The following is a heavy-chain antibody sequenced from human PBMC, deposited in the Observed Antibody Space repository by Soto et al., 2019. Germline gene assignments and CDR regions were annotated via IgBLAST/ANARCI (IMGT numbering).Heavy chain of an antibody. CDR1: GFTFSSYS. V-gene: IGHV3-48*01. D-gene: IGHD6-13*01. Sequence: EVQLVESGGGLVQPGGSLRLSCAASGFTFSSYSMNWVRQAPGKGLEWVSYISSSSSTIYYADSVKGRFTISRDNAKNSLYLPMNSLRAEDTAVYYWARHLKRIAQIGWFDPWGQGTLVTVSS. CDR3: ARHLKRIAQIGWFDP. CDR2: ISSSSSTI. J-gene: IGHJ5*02.